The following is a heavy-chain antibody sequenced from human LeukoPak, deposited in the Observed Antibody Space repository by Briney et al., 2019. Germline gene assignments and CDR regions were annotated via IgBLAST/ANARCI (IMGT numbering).Heavy chain of an antibody. CDR3: AKGSSRRHAFDP. V-gene: IGHV4-61*01. D-gene: IGHD6-13*01. J-gene: IGHJ5*02. CDR1: GGSVSSGSYY. CDR2: IYYSGST. Sequence: SETLSLTCTVSGGSVSSGSYYWGWLRQPPGTGLEGSGYIYYSGSTNYNPSRKSRVTISVDTSKNQFSLRLSSVAAADTAVYYCAKGSSRRHAFDPWGQGTLVTVSS.